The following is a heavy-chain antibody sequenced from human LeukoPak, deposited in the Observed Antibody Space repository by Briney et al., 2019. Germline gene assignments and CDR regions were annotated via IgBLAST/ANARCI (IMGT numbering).Heavy chain of an antibody. CDR1: GGSFSGYY. CDR3: ARGIAAAGTDFDY. Sequence: PSETLSLTCAVYGGSFSGYYWSWIRQPPGKGLGWIGEINHSGSTNYNPSLKSRVTISVDTSKNQFSLKLSSVTAADTAVYYCARGIAAAGTDFDYWGQGTLVTVSS. V-gene: IGHV4-34*01. D-gene: IGHD6-13*01. CDR2: INHSGST. J-gene: IGHJ4*02.